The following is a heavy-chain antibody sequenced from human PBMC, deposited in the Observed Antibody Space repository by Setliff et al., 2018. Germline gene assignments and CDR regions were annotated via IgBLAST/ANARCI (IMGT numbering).Heavy chain of an antibody. CDR3: ARCSGSYDAFDI. D-gene: IGHD1-26*01. CDR1: GASITSYY. CDR2: IHNNGRI. J-gene: IGHJ3*02. V-gene: IGHV4-59*12. Sequence: PSETLSLTCSVSGASITSYYWSWIRQPPGKGLEWIAYIHNNGRIKYNPALKSRVTISLDTSKNQFSLRLSSVTAADTAVYYCARCSGSYDAFDIWGQGTMVTVSS.